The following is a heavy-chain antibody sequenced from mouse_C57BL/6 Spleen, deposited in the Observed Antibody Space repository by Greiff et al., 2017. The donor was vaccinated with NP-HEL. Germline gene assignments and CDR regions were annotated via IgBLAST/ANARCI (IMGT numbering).Heavy chain of an antibody. Sequence: EVQLVESGGDLVKPGGSLKLSCAASGFTFSSYGMSWVRQTPDKRLEWVATISSGGSYTYYPDSVKGRFTISRDNAKNTLYLQMSSLKSEDTAMYYCARHTNDWCAYWGQGTLVTVSA. CDR2: ISSGGSYT. D-gene: IGHD1-1*01. CDR3: ARHTNDWCAY. V-gene: IGHV5-6*01. J-gene: IGHJ3*01. CDR1: GFTFSSYG.